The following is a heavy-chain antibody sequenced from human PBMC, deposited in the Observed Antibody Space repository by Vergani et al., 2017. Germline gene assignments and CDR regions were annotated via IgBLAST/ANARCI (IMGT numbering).Heavy chain of an antibody. V-gene: IGHV4-61*02. Sequence: QVQLQESGPGLVKPSQTLLLTCNVSGVSISNSSYYWSWIRQPAGKGLEWLGRVYISRPTNYNPSLKNRVIMSVDTSKNQFSLKLNSVSAADTAVYYCARSFFXYWSGYQGYYFDYWGQGILVTVSS. CDR1: GVSISNSSYY. CDR2: VYISRPT. J-gene: IGHJ4*01. CDR3: ARSFFXYWSGYQGYYFDY. D-gene: IGHD3-3*01.